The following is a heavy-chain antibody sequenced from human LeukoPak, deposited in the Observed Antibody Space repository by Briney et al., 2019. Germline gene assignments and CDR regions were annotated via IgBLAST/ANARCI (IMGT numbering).Heavy chain of an antibody. D-gene: IGHD6-13*01. Sequence: SETLSLTCTVSGGSISSYYWSWIRQPPGKGLEWIGYIYYSGSTNYNPSLKSRVTISVDTSKNQISLNLSSVTAADTAVYYCARTTEAHSWRTRYYDYYMDVWGKGPTVTVSS. CDR3: ARTTEAHSWRTRYYDYYMDV. CDR1: GGSISSYY. CDR2: IYYSGST. J-gene: IGHJ6*03. V-gene: IGHV4-59*01.